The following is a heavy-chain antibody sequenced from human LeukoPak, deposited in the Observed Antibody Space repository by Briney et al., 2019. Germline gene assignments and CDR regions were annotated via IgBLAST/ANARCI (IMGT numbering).Heavy chain of an antibody. Sequence: SETLSLTCTVSGGSISSYYWSWIRQPAGKGLEWIGRIYTSGSTNYNPSLKSRVTMSVDTSKNQFPLKLSSVTAADTAVYYCARDRPYGSGSYYNVYGYWGQGTLVTVSS. CDR2: IYTSGST. J-gene: IGHJ4*02. D-gene: IGHD3-10*01. CDR1: GGSISSYY. CDR3: ARDRPYGSGSYYNVYGY. V-gene: IGHV4-4*07.